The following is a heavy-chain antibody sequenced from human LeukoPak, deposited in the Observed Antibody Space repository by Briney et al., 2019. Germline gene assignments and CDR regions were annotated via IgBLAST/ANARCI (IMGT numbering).Heavy chain of an antibody. J-gene: IGHJ4*02. Sequence: SETLSLTCTVPGGSISNFYWSWIRQPPGKGLEWIGDIYYSGTTNYNPSLKSRVTISLDTSKDQFSLRLSSVTAADTAVYYCARIDAVAATPTSFDYWGQGTLVTVSS. CDR3: ARIDAVAATPTSFDY. V-gene: IGHV4-59*01. D-gene: IGHD6-19*01. CDR2: IYYSGTT. CDR1: GGSISNFY.